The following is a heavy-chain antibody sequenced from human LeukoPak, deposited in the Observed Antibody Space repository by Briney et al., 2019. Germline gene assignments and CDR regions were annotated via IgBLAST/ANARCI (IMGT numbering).Heavy chain of an antibody. J-gene: IGHJ4*02. Sequence: GRSLRLSCAASGFTFKGNGMHWLRQAPGEGLEWVAIIWHDGSNRYYADSVKGRFTISRDNSKNTLFLQMNSLTAEDTAVYYCARDQGTSVTAMVGGHFDYWGPGTLVTVSS. V-gene: IGHV3-33*01. CDR1: GFTFKGNG. CDR3: ARDQGTSVTAMVGGHFDY. D-gene: IGHD4-17*01. CDR2: IWHDGSNR.